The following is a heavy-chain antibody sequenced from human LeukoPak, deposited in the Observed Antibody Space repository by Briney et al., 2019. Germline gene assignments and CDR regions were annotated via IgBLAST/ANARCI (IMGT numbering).Heavy chain of an antibody. CDR3: ARGVAGTLDY. D-gene: IGHD6-19*01. CDR2: LNSDGSSI. Sequence: GGSLRLSCAASGFTFSSSWMHWVRQVPGKGLVWVSRLNSDGSSINYADSVKGRFTISRDNAGNTLYLQMNSLRVEDTAVYYCARGVAGTLDYWGQGTLVTVSS. J-gene: IGHJ4*02. V-gene: IGHV3-74*01. CDR1: GFTFSSSW.